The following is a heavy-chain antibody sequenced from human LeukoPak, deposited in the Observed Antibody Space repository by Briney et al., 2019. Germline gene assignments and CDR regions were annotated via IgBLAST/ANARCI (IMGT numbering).Heavy chain of an antibody. V-gene: IGHV4-59*01. D-gene: IGHD3-16*02. CDR3: ARGSYDYVWGSYRWGYYMDV. J-gene: IGHJ6*03. CDR2: IYYSGST. CDR1: GGSISSYY. Sequence: PSETLSLTCTVSGGSISSYYWSWIRQPPGKGLEWIGYIYYSGSTNYNPSLKSRVTISVDTSKNQFSLKLSSVTAADTAVYYCARGSYDYVWGSYRWGYYMDVWGKGTTVTISS.